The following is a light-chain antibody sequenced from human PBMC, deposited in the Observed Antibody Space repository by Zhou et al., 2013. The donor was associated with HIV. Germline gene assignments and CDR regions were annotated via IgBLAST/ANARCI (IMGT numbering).Light chain of an antibody. V-gene: IGKV3-15*01. CDR1: QFINVY. CDR2: DAS. CDR3: QQYKNWPPWT. J-gene: IGKJ1*01. Sequence: EVVLTQSPATLSLSPGDRATLSCRASQFINVYLAWYQHRPGQAPRLLIYDASTRATAIPARFSGSGSDTEFTLTISSLQSEDFAVYFCQQYKNWPPWTFGQGTKVEIK.